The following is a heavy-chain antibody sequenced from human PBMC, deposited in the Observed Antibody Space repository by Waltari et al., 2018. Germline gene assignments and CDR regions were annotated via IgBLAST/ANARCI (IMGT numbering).Heavy chain of an antibody. CDR3: ARRAAIAATGPTYYMDV. CDR1: GYSISSGYY. J-gene: IGHJ6*03. V-gene: IGHV4-38-2*01. CDR2: IYHSGST. Sequence: QVQLQESGPGLVKPSETLSLTCAVSGYSISSGYYWGWIRQPPGKGLEWIGSIYHSGSTYYNPSLKSRVTISVDTSKIQFSLRLSSVTAADTAVYYCARRAAIAATGPTYYMDVWGKGTTVTVSS. D-gene: IGHD6-13*01.